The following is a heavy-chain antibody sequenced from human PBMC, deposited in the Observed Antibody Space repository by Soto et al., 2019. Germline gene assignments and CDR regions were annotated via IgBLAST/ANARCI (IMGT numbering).Heavy chain of an antibody. Sequence: TSETLSLTCTVSGGSISSYYWSWIRQPPGKGLEWIGYIYYSGSTNYNPSLKSRVTISVDTSKNQFSLKLSSVTAADTAVYYCARLLPTIGFDYWGQGTLVTVSS. V-gene: IGHV4-59*08. CDR1: GGSISSYY. J-gene: IGHJ4*02. CDR2: IYYSGST. CDR3: ARLLPTIGFDY.